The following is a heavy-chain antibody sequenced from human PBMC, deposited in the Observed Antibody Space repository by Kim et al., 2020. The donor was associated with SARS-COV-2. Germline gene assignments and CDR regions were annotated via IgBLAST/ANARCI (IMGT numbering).Heavy chain of an antibody. CDR2: IIPIFGTA. CDR1: GGTFSSYA. V-gene: IGHV1-69*13. D-gene: IGHD6-6*01. J-gene: IGHJ6*02. Sequence: SVKVSCKASGGTFSSYAISWVRQAPGQGLEWMGGIIPIFGTANYAQKFQGRVTITADESTSTAYMELSSLRSEDTAVYYCACSSYSSSVLFYYGMDVWGQGTTVTVSS. CDR3: ACSSYSSSVLFYYGMDV.